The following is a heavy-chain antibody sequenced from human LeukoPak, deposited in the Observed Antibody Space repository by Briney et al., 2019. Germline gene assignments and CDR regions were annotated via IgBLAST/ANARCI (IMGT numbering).Heavy chain of an antibody. J-gene: IGHJ4*02. CDR3: ARGHSYYYDSSAYYPDFDY. CDR2: IYYSGST. V-gene: IGHV4-59*01. CDR1: GGSISTYY. D-gene: IGHD3-22*01. Sequence: SETLSLACTVSGGSISTYYWSWIRQPPGKGLEWIVYIYYSGSTNYNPSLKSRVTVSVDKSKNQFSLKLSSVTAADTVVYYCARGHSYYYDSSAYYPDFDYWGQGTLVTVSS.